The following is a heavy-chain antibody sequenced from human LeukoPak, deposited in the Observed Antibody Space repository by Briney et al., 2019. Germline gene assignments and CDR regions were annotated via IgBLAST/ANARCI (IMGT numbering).Heavy chain of an antibody. Sequence: GGSLRLSCAASGFTFSSYSMNWVRQAPGKGLEWVSSISSSSSYIYYADSVKGRFTISRDNAKNSLYLQMNSPRAEDTAVYYCARDQDYPTYYYYGMDVWGQGTTVTVSS. CDR3: ARDQDYPTYYYYGMDV. CDR1: GFTFSSYS. V-gene: IGHV3-21*01. CDR2: ISSSSSYI. J-gene: IGHJ6*02. D-gene: IGHD3-16*01.